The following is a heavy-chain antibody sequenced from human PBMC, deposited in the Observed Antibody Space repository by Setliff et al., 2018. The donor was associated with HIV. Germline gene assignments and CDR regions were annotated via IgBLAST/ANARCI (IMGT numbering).Heavy chain of an antibody. J-gene: IGHJ5*02. Sequence: SETLSLTCTVSNGSISSGNHYWSWIRQHPGKGLEWIGYIFYRGSTYYNPSLKSRVSLSMDTSKNYFPLKLTSVTAADTAMYFCARAGHYDFLGGFSAQPLDPWGRGILVTVSS. CDR1: NGSISSGNHY. D-gene: IGHD3-3*01. CDR3: ARAGHYDFLGGFSAQPLDP. V-gene: IGHV4-31*03. CDR2: IFYRGST.